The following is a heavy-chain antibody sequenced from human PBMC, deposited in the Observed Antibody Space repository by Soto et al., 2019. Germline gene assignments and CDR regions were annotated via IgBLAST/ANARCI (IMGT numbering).Heavy chain of an antibody. V-gene: IGHV4-31*03. J-gene: IGHJ6*02. D-gene: IGHD3-10*01. CDR1: RGSFRHGDYS. CDR2: IHNSGRT. Sequence: KPSETLSLTCTVSRGSFRHGDYSWYWIRQHPGEGLEFIAYIHNSGRTSYNVSLESRAVISVDTPKSQFSLRLDSVTAADTAVYYCARGVGESCVDGSCYYPSSGLDVWGQGTTVTVSS. CDR3: ARGVGESCVDGSCYYPSSGLDV.